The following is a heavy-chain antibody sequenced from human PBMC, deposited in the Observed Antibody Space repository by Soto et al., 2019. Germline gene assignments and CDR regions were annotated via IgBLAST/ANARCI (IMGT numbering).Heavy chain of an antibody. CDR3: ARLVTGTQYHFEF. J-gene: IGHJ4*02. V-gene: IGHV4-39*02. D-gene: IGHD3-16*02. CDR1: AGTLSSIRHS. CDR2: IFYNAIT. Sequence: QPRPLTRTGSAGTLSSIRHSVGRLRHSPGQGLKWIGNIFYNAITSYHHSLKSRVTVSARPSKNHFALKLRSVTFADTAVYSCARLVTGTQYHFEFWGRGPPVTVS.